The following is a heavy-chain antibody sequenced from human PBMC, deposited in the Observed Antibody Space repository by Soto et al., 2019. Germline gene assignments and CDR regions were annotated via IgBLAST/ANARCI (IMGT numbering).Heavy chain of an antibody. J-gene: IGHJ4*02. Sequence: PSETLSLTCTVSGGSISSGDYYWSWIRQPPGKSLEWIGYIYYSGSTYYNPSLKSRVTISVDTSKNQFSLKLSSVTAADTAVYYCARAGQQWLVRGGSDYWGQGTLVTVSS. CDR1: GGSISSGDYY. D-gene: IGHD6-19*01. CDR3: ARAGQQWLVRGGSDY. V-gene: IGHV4-30-4*01. CDR2: IYYSGST.